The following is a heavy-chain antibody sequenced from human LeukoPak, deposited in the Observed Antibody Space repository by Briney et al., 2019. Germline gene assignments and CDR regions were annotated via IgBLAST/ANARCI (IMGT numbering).Heavy chain of an antibody. CDR3: ATGPRSSSTSLHR. Sequence: GASVKVSCKASGGTFSSYAISWVRQAPGQGLEWMGGIIPIFGTANYAQKFQGRVTMTEDTSTDTAYMELSSLRSEDTAVYYCATGPRSSSTSLHRWGQGTLVTVSS. D-gene: IGHD2-2*01. V-gene: IGHV1-69*06. J-gene: IGHJ4*02. CDR2: IIPIFGTA. CDR1: GGTFSSYA.